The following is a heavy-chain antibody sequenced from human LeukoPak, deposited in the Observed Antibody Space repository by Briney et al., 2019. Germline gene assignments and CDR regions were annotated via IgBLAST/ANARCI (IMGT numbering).Heavy chain of an antibody. J-gene: IGHJ4*02. CDR3: ARNRYGYNFGY. Sequence: GASVKVSCKASGYTFTDYYFHWVRRAPGQGLEWMGWINPNSGGTNYAQKFQGRVTMTRDTSISTAYMELSSLTSDDTAVHYCARNRYGYNFGYWAQGTLVTVSS. V-gene: IGHV1-2*02. CDR1: GYTFTDYY. D-gene: IGHD5-24*01. CDR2: INPNSGGT.